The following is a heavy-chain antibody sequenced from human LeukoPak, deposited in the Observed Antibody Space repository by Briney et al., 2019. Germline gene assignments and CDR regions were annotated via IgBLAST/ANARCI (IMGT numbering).Heavy chain of an antibody. CDR3: ASLVQGY. CDR2: INHSGST. D-gene: IGHD6-6*01. V-gene: IGHV4-34*01. J-gene: IGHJ4*02. CDR1: GGSFSGYY. Sequence: ASETLSLTCAVYGGSFSGYYWSWIRQPPGKGLEWIGEINHSGSTNYNPSLKSRVTISVDTSKNQFSLKLSSVTAADTAVYYCASLVQGYWGQGTLVTVSS.